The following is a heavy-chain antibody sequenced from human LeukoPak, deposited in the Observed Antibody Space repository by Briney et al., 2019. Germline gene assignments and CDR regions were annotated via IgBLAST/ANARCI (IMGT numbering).Heavy chain of an antibody. V-gene: IGHV3-48*01. CDR1: GFTFSSYS. J-gene: IGHJ5*02. D-gene: IGHD6-13*01. CDR2: ISSSSSTI. CDR3: ARRWRLIAAAGSQGGFDP. Sequence: GGSLRLSCAASGFTFSSYSMNWVRQAPGKGLEWVSYISSSSSTIYYADSVKGRFTISRDNAKNSLYLQMNRLRAEDTAVYYCARRWRLIAAAGSQGGFDPWGQGTLVTVSS.